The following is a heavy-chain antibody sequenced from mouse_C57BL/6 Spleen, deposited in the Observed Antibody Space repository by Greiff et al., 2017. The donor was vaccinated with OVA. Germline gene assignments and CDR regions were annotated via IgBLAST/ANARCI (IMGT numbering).Heavy chain of an antibody. J-gene: IGHJ1*03. CDR3: VRRGYWNFDV. CDR2: IDPSDSYT. Sequence: QVQLQQPGAELVMPGASVKLSCKASGYTFTSYWMHWVKQRPGQGLEWIGEIDPSDSYTNYNQKFKGKSTLTVDKSSSTAYMQLSSLTSEDSAVYYCVRRGYWNFDVWGTGTTVTVSS. V-gene: IGHV1-69*01. CDR1: GYTFTSYW.